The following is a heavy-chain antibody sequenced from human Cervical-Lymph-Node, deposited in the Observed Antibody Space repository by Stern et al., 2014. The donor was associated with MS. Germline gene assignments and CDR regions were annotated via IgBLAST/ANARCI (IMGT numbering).Heavy chain of an antibody. V-gene: IGHV3-7*01. CDR3: ARDRRKYNWKY. CDR1: GFSFNNYW. CDR2: IKEDGSEK. J-gene: IGHJ4*02. D-gene: IGHD1-20*01. Sequence: EVQLVESGGGLVQPGGALRLSCAGSGFSFNNYWMSCVGKGQGKGLEWVSNIKEDGSEKYYVDSVKGRFTISRDSAKNSLYLQMNSLRAEDTAVYYCARDRRKYNWKYWGQGTLVTVSS.